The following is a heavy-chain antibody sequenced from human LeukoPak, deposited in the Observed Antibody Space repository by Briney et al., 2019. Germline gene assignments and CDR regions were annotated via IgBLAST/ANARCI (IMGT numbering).Heavy chain of an antibody. J-gene: IGHJ5*02. D-gene: IGHD6-13*01. CDR3: ARDPSSSWYWFDP. V-gene: IGHV1-2*02. CDR2: INPNSGGT. CDR1: GYTFTDYY. Sequence: GASVKVSCKASGYTFTDYYMHWVRQAPGQGLEWMGWINPNSGGTNYAQKFQGRVTMTRDTSISTAYMELSRLRSDDTAVYYCARDPSSSWYWFDPWGQGTLVTVSS.